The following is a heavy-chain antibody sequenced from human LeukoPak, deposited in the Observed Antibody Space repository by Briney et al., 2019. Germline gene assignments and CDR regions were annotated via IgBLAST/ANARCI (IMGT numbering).Heavy chain of an antibody. V-gene: IGHV3-74*01. J-gene: IGHJ3*02. CDR1: GFTLTPYW. Sequence: GGSLRLSCEAAGFTLTPYWMHWVRQAPGKGLVWVARINSDGRDTGYADSVKGRLTISRDNAKNTVYLQMNSLRAEDTAVYYCVRDCCSWDAFDIWGQGTTVTVSS. CDR2: INSDGRDT. D-gene: IGHD2-21*01. CDR3: VRDCCSWDAFDI.